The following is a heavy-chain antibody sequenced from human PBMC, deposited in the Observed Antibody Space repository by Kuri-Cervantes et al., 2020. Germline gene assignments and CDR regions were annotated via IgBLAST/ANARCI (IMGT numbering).Heavy chain of an antibody. CDR3: ARAPREWGSYYYMDV. J-gene: IGHJ6*03. CDR1: DDSINKYY. Sequence: SETLSLTCTVSDDSINKYYYNWIRQSPGKGLEWIGYISYGGSTNYNPSLKSRVTISVDTSKNQFSLKLSSVTAADTAVYYCARAPREWGSYYYMDVWGKGTTVTVSS. D-gene: IGHD3-3*01. CDR2: ISYGGST. V-gene: IGHV4-59*01.